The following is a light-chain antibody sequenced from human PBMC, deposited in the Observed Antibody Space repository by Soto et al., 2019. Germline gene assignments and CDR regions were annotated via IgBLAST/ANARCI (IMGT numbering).Light chain of an antibody. J-gene: IGLJ3*02. V-gene: IGLV1-47*02. CDR2: SNN. CDR1: SSNIGSKY. Sequence: QSVLTQPPSASGTPGQRVTISCSGSSSNIGSKYVYWYQQLPGTAPKLLIYSNNQRPSGVPDRFSGSKSGTSASLAISGLRSEDEADYYCAAWDDSLSGRVFGGATKLTVL. CDR3: AAWDDSLSGRV.